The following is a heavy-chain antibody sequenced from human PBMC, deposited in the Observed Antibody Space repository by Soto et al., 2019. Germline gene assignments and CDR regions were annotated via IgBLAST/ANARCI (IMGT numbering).Heavy chain of an antibody. V-gene: IGHV3-21*01. CDR2: ISSSSRYI. D-gene: IGHD3-10*01. CDR3: ARRVYYCSGRSYYCMDV. CDR1: GFTFSSHG. J-gene: IGHJ6*03. Sequence: EVQLVESGGGLVKPGGSLRLSCAASGFTFSSHGMNWVRQAPGKGLERVSSISSSSRYIYYADSVRGRFTISRDNAKNSLYLQMNSLSAEDTAVYYCARRVYYCSGRSYYCMDVWSKGTTVTVSS.